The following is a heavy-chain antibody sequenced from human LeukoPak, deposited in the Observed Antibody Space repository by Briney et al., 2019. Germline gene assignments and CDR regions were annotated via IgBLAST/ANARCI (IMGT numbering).Heavy chain of an antibody. D-gene: IGHD6-19*01. V-gene: IGHV3-23*01. CDR1: GFTFSTYA. J-gene: IGHJ4*02. CDR2: ISGGASFT. Sequence: GGSLRLSCAASGFTFSTYAMSWVRQAPGKGPEWVSAISGGASFTYYADSVKGRFTISRDNSKNTLYLQMNSLRAEDTAVYYCAEAVASGRSFDYWGQGTLVTVSS. CDR3: AEAVASGRSFDY.